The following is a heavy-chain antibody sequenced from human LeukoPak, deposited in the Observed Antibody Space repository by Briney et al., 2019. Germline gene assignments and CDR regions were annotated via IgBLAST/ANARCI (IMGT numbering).Heavy chain of an antibody. V-gene: IGHV1-46*01. CDR1: GYTFTRYG. J-gene: IGHJ4*02. Sequence: GASVKVSCKAFGYTFTRYGVSWVRQAPGQGLEWMGIINPSGGSTSYAQKFQGRVTMTRDTSTSTVYLALSSLRAEDTAVYYCAKDAGRVPPYWGQGTLVTVSS. D-gene: IGHD1-1*01. CDR2: INPSGGST. CDR3: AKDAGRVPPY.